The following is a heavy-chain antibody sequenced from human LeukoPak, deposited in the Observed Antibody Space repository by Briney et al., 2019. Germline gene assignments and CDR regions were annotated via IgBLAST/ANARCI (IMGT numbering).Heavy chain of an antibody. CDR3: ARVRYCSGCSFYSDAFDI. J-gene: IGHJ3*02. CDR1: GYTFTSYG. Sequence: ASVKVSCKASGYTFTSYGISWVRQAPGQGLEWMGWISAYNGNTNYAQKLQGRVTMTTDTSTSTAYMELRSLRSDDTAVYYCARVRYCSGCSFYSDAFDIWGQGTMVTVSS. D-gene: IGHD2-15*01. CDR2: ISAYNGNT. V-gene: IGHV1-18*04.